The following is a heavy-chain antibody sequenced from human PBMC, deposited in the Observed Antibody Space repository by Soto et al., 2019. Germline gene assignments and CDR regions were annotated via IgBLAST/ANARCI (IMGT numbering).Heavy chain of an antibody. V-gene: IGHV3-30-3*01. Sequence: GGSLRLSCAASGFTFSSYAMHWVRQAPGKGLEWVAVISYDGSNKYYADSVKGRFTISRDNSKNTLYLQMNSLRAEDTAVYYCARVTTVTTNFDYWGQGTLVTVSS. D-gene: IGHD4-17*01. CDR2: ISYDGSNK. J-gene: IGHJ4*02. CDR1: GFTFSSYA. CDR3: ARVTTVTTNFDY.